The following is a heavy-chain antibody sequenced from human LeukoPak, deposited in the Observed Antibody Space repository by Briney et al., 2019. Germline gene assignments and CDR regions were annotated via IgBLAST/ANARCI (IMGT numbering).Heavy chain of an antibody. J-gene: IGHJ5*02. CDR2: ISSSGTHI. Sequence: PGGSLRLSCAASGFTFSSYSMNWVRRAPGKGLEWVSSISSSGTHIYYADSLKGRFTISRDNAKNSLYLQMNSLRAEDTAVYYCARAPKFRLVGVPKGPFDPWGQGSLVTVSS. V-gene: IGHV3-21*04. CDR3: ARAPKFRLVGVPKGPFDP. D-gene: IGHD1-26*01. CDR1: GFTFSSYS.